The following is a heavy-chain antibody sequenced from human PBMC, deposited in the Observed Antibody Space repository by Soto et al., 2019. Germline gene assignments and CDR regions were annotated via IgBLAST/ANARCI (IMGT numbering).Heavy chain of an antibody. Sequence: ASVKVSCKASGDTFTGYYMHWVRQAPGQGLEWMGWINPNSGGTNYAQKFQGWGTMTRDTSISTAYMELSRLRSDDTAVYYCARPSSEATMPFDAFDIWGQGTMVTVSS. J-gene: IGHJ3*02. CDR1: GDTFTGYY. CDR3: ARPSSEATMPFDAFDI. CDR2: INPNSGGT. D-gene: IGHD5-12*01. V-gene: IGHV1-2*04.